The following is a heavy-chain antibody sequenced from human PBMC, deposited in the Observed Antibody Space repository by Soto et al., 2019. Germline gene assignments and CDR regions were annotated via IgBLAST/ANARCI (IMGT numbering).Heavy chain of an antibody. D-gene: IGHD1-1*01. CDR3: ATANWSHHYFDP. CDR1: GGSLSGYY. Sequence: QVRLQQWGTGLLKSSETLSLTCAVYGGSLSGYYGSWLRQPPGKGLEWIGEINHSGSPNYNPSLKSRVTISVDTSKNQFSLKMTSVTAADTAVYYCATANWSHHYFDPWGQGTLVTVSS. V-gene: IGHV4-34*01. CDR2: INHSGSP. J-gene: IGHJ5*02.